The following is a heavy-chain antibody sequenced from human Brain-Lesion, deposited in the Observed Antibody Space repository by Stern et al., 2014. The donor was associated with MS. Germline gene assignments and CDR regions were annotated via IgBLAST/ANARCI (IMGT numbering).Heavy chain of an antibody. D-gene: IGHD5-18*01. V-gene: IGHV4-61*02. J-gene: IGHJ4*02. CDR1: GGSISRGSYY. Sequence: VQLVESGPGLVKPSQTLSLTCSVSGGSISRGSYYWNWIRQPAGKGLEWIGRIYASGSTTYSPSLKRRVFISGDTSKNQFSLKLSSVTAADAAMYYCVRETGGYTYGDTDFFDFWGQGTLVTVSS. CDR3: VRETGGYTYGDTDFFDF. CDR2: IYASGST.